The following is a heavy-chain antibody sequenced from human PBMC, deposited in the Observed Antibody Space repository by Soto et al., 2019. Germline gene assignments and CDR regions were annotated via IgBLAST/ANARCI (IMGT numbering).Heavy chain of an antibody. CDR3: AKDGGDYYDSSGYFPQGFDY. CDR1: GFTFSSYA. Sequence: EVQLLESGGGLVQPGGSLRLSCAASGFTFSSYAMSWVRQAPGKGLEWVSAISGSGGSTYYADSVKGRFTISRDNSKNTLYLQMNSLRAEDTAVYYCAKDGGDYYDSSGYFPQGFDYWGQGTLVTVSS. D-gene: IGHD3-22*01. V-gene: IGHV3-23*01. J-gene: IGHJ4*02. CDR2: ISGSGGST.